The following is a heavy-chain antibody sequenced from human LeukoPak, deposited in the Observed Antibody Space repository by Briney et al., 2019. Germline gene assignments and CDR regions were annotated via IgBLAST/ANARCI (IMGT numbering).Heavy chain of an antibody. CDR3: ARDDYGGLYGMDV. CDR1: GDSISSYY. V-gene: IGHV4-59*01. J-gene: IGHJ6*02. Sequence: SETLSRTCTVSGDSISSYYWSWIRQPPGKGLEWIGYIYYSGSTNYNPSPKSRVTISVDTSKNQFSLKLSSVTAADTAVYYCARDDYGGLYGMDVWGQGTTVTVSS. CDR2: IYYSGST. D-gene: IGHD4-23*01.